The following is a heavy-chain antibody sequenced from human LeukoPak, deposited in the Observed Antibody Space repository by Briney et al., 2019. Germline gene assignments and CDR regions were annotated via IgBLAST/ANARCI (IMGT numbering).Heavy chain of an antibody. D-gene: IGHD2-15*01. V-gene: IGHV3-43*01. Sequence: PGGSLRLSCAASGFRFSDYTMHWVRQRPGKGLEWVSPISWDGDRTNYVDSVKGRFTISRDNSKSSLYLQMNSLRSDDSALYYCAKDRETRSGNSDFDYWGQGTLVTVSS. CDR2: ISWDGDRT. CDR3: AKDRETRSGNSDFDY. J-gene: IGHJ4*02. CDR1: GFRFSDYT.